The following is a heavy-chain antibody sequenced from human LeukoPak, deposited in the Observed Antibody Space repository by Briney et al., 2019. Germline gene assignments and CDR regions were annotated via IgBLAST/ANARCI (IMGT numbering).Heavy chain of an antibody. J-gene: IGHJ4*02. V-gene: IGHV3-30-3*01. Sequence: QPGRSLRLSCEASGFTFSSYAMHWVRQAPGKGLEWVAVISYDGSNKYYADSVKGRFTISRDNSKNTLYLQMNSLRAEDTAVYYCAKVKGSSGWYSPTVDYWGQGTLVTVSS. D-gene: IGHD6-19*01. CDR2: ISYDGSNK. CDR3: AKVKGSSGWYSPTVDY. CDR1: GFTFSSYA.